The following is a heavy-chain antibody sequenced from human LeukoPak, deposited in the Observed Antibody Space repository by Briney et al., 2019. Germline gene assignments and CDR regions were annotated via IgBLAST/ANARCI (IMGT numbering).Heavy chain of an antibody. J-gene: IGHJ5*02. CDR1: GGTFSSYA. Sequence: SVKVSCKASGGTFSSYAISWVRQAPGQGLEWMGGIIPIFGTANYAQKFQGRVTITADKSTSTAYMELSSLRSEDTAVYYCARTYYGSGSYWSWFDPWGQGTLVTVSS. CDR2: IIPIFGTA. D-gene: IGHD3-10*01. V-gene: IGHV1-69*06. CDR3: ARTYYGSGSYWSWFDP.